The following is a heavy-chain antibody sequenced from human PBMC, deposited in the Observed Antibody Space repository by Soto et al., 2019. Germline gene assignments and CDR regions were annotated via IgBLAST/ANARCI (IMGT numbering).Heavy chain of an antibody. D-gene: IGHD1-26*01. V-gene: IGHV3-23*01. CDR1: GFIFSYYG. Sequence: GGSLRLSCAASGFIFSYYGISWVRQAPGKGLEWISSISGSGFKKYYADSVKGRFTISRDNSKSTVYLELNNLSAEDTAVYHCAKNQGVELVPLATVDWFDPWGQGSVVTVSS. J-gene: IGHJ5*02. CDR3: AKNQGVELVPLATVDWFDP. CDR2: ISGSGFKK.